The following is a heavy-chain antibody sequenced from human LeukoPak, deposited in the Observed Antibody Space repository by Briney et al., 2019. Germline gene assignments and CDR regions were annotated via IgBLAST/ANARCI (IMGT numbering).Heavy chain of an antibody. CDR3: ARAPRFGELFWYYMDV. Sequence: ASVKVSCKASGYTFTSYDINWVRQATGQGLEWMGWMNPNSGNTGYAQKSQGRVTMTRNTSISTAYMELSSVTAADTAVYYCARAPRFGELFWYYMDVWGKGTTVTISS. CDR2: MNPNSGNT. J-gene: IGHJ6*03. CDR1: GYTFTSYD. D-gene: IGHD3-10*01. V-gene: IGHV1-8*01.